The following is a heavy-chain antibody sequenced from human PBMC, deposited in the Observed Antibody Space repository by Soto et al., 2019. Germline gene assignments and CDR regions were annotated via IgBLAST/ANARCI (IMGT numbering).Heavy chain of an antibody. CDR1: GGSFSGYY. V-gene: IGHV4-34*01. J-gene: IGHJ4*02. Sequence: SETLSLTCAVYGGSFSGYYWSWIRQPPGKGLEWIGEINHSGSTNYNPSLKSRVTISVDTSKNQFSLKLSSVTAADTAVYYCARGVVATITDLSVFDYWGQGTLVTVSS. CDR3: ARGVVATITDLSVFDY. CDR2: INHSGST. D-gene: IGHD5-12*01.